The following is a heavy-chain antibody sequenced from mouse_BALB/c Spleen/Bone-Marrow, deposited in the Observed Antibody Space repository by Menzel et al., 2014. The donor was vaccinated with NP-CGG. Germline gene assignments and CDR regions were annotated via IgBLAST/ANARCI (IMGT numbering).Heavy chain of an antibody. Sequence: VHLVESGAELVRPGTSVKVSCKASGYAFTNYLMEWVKQRPGQGLEWIGVINPGSGGPNYNEKFKAKATLTADKSSSTAYMQLSSLTSDDAAVYFCARCLTGTSAMDYWGQGTSGTVPS. V-gene: IGHV1-54*01. J-gene: IGHJ4*01. CDR2: INPGSGGP. CDR1: GYAFTNYL. CDR3: ARCLTGTSAMDY. D-gene: IGHD4-1*01.